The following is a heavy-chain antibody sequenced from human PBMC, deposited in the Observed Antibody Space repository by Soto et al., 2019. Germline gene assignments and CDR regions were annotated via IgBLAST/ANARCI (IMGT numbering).Heavy chain of an antibody. Sequence: GESLKISCKGSGYTFISYCIGWVRQMPGKGLEWMGILSPADSVIRYSPSFQGQVTISADKSISTAYLQWTSLKASDTAMYYCARGVGGTLVYFDSWGKGALVTV. CDR3: ARGVGGTLVYFDS. J-gene: IGHJ4*02. D-gene: IGHD2-15*01. V-gene: IGHV5-51*01. CDR1: GYTFISYC. CDR2: LSPADSVI.